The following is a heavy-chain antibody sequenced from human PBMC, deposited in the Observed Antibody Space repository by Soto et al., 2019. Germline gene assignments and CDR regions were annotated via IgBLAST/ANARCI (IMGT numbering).Heavy chain of an antibody. CDR2: IWYDGNTE. Sequence: QVQLVESGGGVVQPGNSLRLSCAASGFIFSNHFMHWVRQAPGKGLEWLAGIWYDGNTEFYAESLKGRLTISRDTSKNTLYLEMSSLRAEDTAMYYCAKESDTFDVWGQGTMVIV. J-gene: IGHJ3*01. CDR1: GFIFSNHF. CDR3: AKESDTFDV. V-gene: IGHV3-33*06.